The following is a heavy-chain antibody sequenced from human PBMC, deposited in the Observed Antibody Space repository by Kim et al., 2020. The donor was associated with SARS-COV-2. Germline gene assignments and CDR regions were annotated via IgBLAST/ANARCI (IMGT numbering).Heavy chain of an antibody. Sequence: SETLSLTCTVTDVSISSDYWSWIRQPPGKGLECIAYIHHSGTTNYNPSLKSRVTISVDTSKNQFSLKLSSVTAADTAVYYCARGGPSSRYFDSWGQGTLITVSA. CDR2: IHHSGTT. V-gene: IGHV4-59*13. CDR3: ARGGPSSRYFDS. CDR1: DVSISSDY. D-gene: IGHD2-2*01. J-gene: IGHJ4*02.